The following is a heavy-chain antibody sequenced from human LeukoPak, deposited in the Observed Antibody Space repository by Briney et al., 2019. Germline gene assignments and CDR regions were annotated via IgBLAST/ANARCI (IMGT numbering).Heavy chain of an antibody. D-gene: IGHD2-15*01. Sequence: ASVKVSCTASVYSFTSYYMHWVRQAPGQGLEWMGVINPSGGSTSYAQKFQGRVTMTRDTSTSTVYMELSSLRSEDTAVFYCARGSDSYGLLWGQGTLVTVSS. J-gene: IGHJ4*02. CDR3: ARGSDSYGLL. CDR1: VYSFTSYY. V-gene: IGHV1-46*01. CDR2: INPSGGST.